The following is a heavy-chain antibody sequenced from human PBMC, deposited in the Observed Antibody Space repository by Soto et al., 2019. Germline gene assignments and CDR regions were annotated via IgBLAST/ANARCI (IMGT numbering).Heavy chain of an antibody. CDR1: GYTFTRYT. CDR3: ARGIATGQLDP. CDR2: ISPDNGNT. J-gene: IGHJ5*02. Sequence: ASVKISCKASGYTFTRYTMNWVRQAPGQRLEWMGWISPDNGNTKSSQKFQDRVIITRDTSARTAYMDLSSLRSEDTAVYYCARGIATGQLDPWGQGTLVTVSS. V-gene: IGHV1-3*01. D-gene: IGHD2-15*01.